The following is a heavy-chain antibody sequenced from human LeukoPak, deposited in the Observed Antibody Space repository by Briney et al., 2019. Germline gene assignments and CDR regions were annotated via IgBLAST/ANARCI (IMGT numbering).Heavy chain of an antibody. CDR1: GGSISSYY. CDR3: ARHWSPLEPPSL. Sequence: PSETLSLTCTVSGGSISSYYWSWIRQPPGKGLEWIGYIYTSGSTNYNPSLKSRVTISVDTSKNQFSLKLSSVTAADTAVYYCARHWSPLEPPSLWGQRTLVTLSS. CDR2: IYTSGST. D-gene: IGHD1-1*01. J-gene: IGHJ4*02. V-gene: IGHV4-4*09.